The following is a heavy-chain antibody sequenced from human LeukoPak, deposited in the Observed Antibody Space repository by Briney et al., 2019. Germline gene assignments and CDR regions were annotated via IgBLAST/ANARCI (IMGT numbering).Heavy chain of an antibody. V-gene: IGHV4-59*08. CDR2: ISYSGST. J-gene: IGHJ4*02. Sequence: SETLSLTCAVSGGSISPYHWTWIRQPPGKGLEWIGYISYSGSTNYDPSLKSRVTISIDTSKSQFSLKLSSVTAADTAVYYCARHLDYYGSGSYEYWGQGTLVTVSS. D-gene: IGHD3-10*01. CDR3: ARHLDYYGSGSYEY. CDR1: GGSISPYH.